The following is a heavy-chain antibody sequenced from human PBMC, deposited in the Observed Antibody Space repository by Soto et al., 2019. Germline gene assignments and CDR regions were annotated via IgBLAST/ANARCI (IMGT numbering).Heavy chain of an antibody. J-gene: IGHJ4*02. V-gene: IGHV4-39*02. CDR2: IYYSWIT. CDR1: GGSISSSSFY. Sequence: PSETLSLTGTVSGGSISSSSFYWDWIRQPPEKGLEWIGSIYYSWITYYNLSLNSRVTISVDTSKNQFSLQLNSVTAAETAVYYCARASGGSFDSWGQGTLVTV. CDR3: ARASGGSFDS.